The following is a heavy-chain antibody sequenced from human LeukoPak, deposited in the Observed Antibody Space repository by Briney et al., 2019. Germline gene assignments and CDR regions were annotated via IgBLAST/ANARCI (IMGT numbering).Heavy chain of an antibody. CDR1: GFTFSSYG. D-gene: IGHD6-13*01. V-gene: IGHV3-33*06. J-gene: IGHJ4*02. CDR2: IWYDGSNK. CDR3: AKDRSSWYYPFDY. Sequence: GGSLRLSCAASGFTFSSYGMHWVRQAPGKGLEWVAVIWYDGSNKYYADSVKGRFTISRDNSKNTLYLQMNSLRAEDTAVYYCAKDRSSWYYPFDYWGQGTLVTVSS.